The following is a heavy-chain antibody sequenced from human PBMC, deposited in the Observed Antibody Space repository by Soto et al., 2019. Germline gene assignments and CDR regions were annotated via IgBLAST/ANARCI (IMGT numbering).Heavy chain of an antibody. CDR1: GYTFTSYG. CDR3: ARDPATIFGVVITYYYYGMDV. Sequence: ASVKVSCKASGYTFTSYGISWVRQAPGQGLEWMGWISAYNGNTNYAQKLQGRVTMTTDTSTSTAYMELRSLRSDDTAVYYCARDPATIFGVVITYYYYGMDVWGQGTTVTVSS. V-gene: IGHV1-18*01. J-gene: IGHJ6*02. D-gene: IGHD3-3*01. CDR2: ISAYNGNT.